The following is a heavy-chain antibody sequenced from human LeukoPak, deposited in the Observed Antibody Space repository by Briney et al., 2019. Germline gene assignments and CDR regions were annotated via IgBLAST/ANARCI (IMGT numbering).Heavy chain of an antibody. Sequence: SETLSLTCTVSGGSISNFYWSWIRQPPGKGLDWIGYIYYSGSTNYNPSLKSRVTISVDTSKNQFSLKLTSVTAADTAVYYCARHTYGDYAPFDYWGQGTLVTVSS. D-gene: IGHD4-17*01. V-gene: IGHV4-59*08. J-gene: IGHJ4*02. CDR2: IYYSGST. CDR3: ARHTYGDYAPFDY. CDR1: GGSISNFY.